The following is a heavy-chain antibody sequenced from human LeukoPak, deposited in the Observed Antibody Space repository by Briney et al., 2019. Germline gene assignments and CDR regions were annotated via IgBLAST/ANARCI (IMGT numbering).Heavy chain of an antibody. CDR2: ISSSSSYI. Sequence: GGSLRLSCAASGFTFSSYSMNWVRQAPGKGLEWVSSISSSSSYIYYADSVKGRFTISRDNAKNSLYLQMNSLRAEDTAVYYCAKDLYGKDYYYYMDVWGKGTTVTVSS. J-gene: IGHJ6*03. CDR3: AKDLYGKDYYYYMDV. D-gene: IGHD3-10*01. CDR1: GFTFSSYS. V-gene: IGHV3-21*01.